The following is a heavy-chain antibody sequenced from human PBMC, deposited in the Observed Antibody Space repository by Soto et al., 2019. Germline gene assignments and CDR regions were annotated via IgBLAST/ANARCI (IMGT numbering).Heavy chain of an antibody. CDR2: INPNSGGT. V-gene: IGHV1-2*04. CDR3: ARSSNDMDFDY. Sequence: SVKASCKASGYTFTGYYMHWVRQAPGQGLEWMGWINPNSGGTNYAQKFQGWVTMTRDTSISTAYMELSRLRSDDTAVYYCARSSNDMDFDYWGQGTLVTVSS. D-gene: IGHD1-1*01. J-gene: IGHJ4*02. CDR1: GYTFTGYY.